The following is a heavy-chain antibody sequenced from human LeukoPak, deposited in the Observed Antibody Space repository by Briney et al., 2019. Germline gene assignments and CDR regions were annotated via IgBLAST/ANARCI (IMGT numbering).Heavy chain of an antibody. V-gene: IGHV1-8*03. CDR1: GYTFTSYD. D-gene: IGHD3-22*01. J-gene: IGHJ4*02. CDR3: AREDYYDSGSSDY. Sequence: ASVKVSCKASGYTFTSYDINWVRQATGQGLEWMGWMNPNSGNTAYAQKFQGRVTITRNPSISTAYTELSSLRSEDTAIYYCAREDYYDSGSSDYWGQGTLVTVSS. CDR2: MNPNSGNT.